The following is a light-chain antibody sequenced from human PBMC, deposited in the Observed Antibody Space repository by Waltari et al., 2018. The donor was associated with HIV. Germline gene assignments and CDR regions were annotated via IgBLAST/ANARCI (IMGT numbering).Light chain of an antibody. CDR1: QSVSSGF. Sequence: EIVLTQSPATLSLSPGDRATLSCRASQSVSSGFLAWYQQKRCQAPRLLTYGASTRAKGIPDRFSCGGSGTDFTLTISSLDPEDFAVYYCHQYGSATYTFGQGTKLDIK. V-gene: IGKV3-20*01. CDR2: GAS. CDR3: HQYGSATYT. J-gene: IGKJ2*01.